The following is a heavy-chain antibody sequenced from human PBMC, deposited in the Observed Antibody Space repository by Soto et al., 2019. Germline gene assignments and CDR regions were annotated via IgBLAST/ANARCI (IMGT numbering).Heavy chain of an antibody. J-gene: IGHJ4*02. CDR3: ARDTRLEAVYDY. Sequence: PVKVSCKASGGTFSSYAISWVRQAPGQGLEWMGRIIPILGIANYAQKFQGRVTITADKSASTAYMELSSLRSEDTAVYYCARDTRLEAVYDYWGQGTLVTVS. CDR2: IIPILGIA. V-gene: IGHV1-69*04. D-gene: IGHD3-16*01. CDR1: GGTFSSYA.